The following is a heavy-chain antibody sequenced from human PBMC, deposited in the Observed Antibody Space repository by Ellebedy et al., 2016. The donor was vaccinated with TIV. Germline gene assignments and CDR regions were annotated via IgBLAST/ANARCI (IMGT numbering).Heavy chain of an antibody. Sequence: PGGSLRLSCTVSGFTFSDYSINWVRHAPGTGLEWISSISTGSYYAYYADSVKGRFTISRDNAKDLLYLQMNSLRAEDTAVYYCARDGPVLLWFGEDYQYYHAMDVWGRGTTVTVSS. V-gene: IGHV3-21*01. CDR3: ARDGPVLLWFGEDYQYYHAMDV. CDR2: ISTGSYYA. D-gene: IGHD3-10*01. J-gene: IGHJ6*02. CDR1: GFTFSDYS.